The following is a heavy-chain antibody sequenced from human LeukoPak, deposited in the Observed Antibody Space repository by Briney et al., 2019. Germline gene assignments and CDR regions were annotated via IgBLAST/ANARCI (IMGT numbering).Heavy chain of an antibody. Sequence: ASVKVSCKASGYTFTDYDMHWVRQAPGQGLEWMGWINPNSGGTNYAQKFQGRVTMTRDTSISTAYMELSRLRSDDTAVYYCARDSYYYDSSGYYGSDYWGQGTLVTVSS. CDR1: GYTFTDYD. D-gene: IGHD3-22*01. CDR2: INPNSGGT. V-gene: IGHV1-2*02. CDR3: ARDSYYYDSSGYYGSDY. J-gene: IGHJ4*02.